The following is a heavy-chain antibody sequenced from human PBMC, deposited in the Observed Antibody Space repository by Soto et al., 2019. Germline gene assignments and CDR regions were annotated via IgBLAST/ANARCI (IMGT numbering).Heavy chain of an antibody. CDR2: ISYDGSNK. CDR1: GFTFSSYG. D-gene: IGHD3-16*01. Sequence: QVQLVESGGGVVQPGRSLRLSCAASGFTFSSYGMHWVRQAPGKGLEWVAVISYDGSNKYYADSVKGRFTISRDNSKNTLYLQINSLRAEDTAVYYCAKRGEDGGDYWGQGTLVTVSS. V-gene: IGHV3-30*18. J-gene: IGHJ4*02. CDR3: AKRGEDGGDY.